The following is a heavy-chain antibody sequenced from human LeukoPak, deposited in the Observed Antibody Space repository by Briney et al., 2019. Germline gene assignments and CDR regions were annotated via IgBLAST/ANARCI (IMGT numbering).Heavy chain of an antibody. V-gene: IGHV4-59*01. J-gene: IGHJ5*02. CDR3: ARSRRYCSGGSCYSMWFDP. Sequence: SETLSLTCTVSGGSISSYYWSWIRQPPGKGLEWIGYIYYSGSTNYNPSPKSRVTISVDTSKNQFSLKLSSVTAADTAVYYCARSRRYCSGGSCYSMWFDPWGQGTLVTVSS. CDR2: IYYSGST. CDR1: GGSISSYY. D-gene: IGHD2-15*01.